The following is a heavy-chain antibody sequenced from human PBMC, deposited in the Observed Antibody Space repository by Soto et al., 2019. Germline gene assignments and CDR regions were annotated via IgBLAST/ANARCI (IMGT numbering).Heavy chain of an antibody. CDR3: LNAVYLLHLAY. V-gene: IGHV3-23*01. CDR2: ISGTGTTT. J-gene: IGHJ4*02. Sequence: GGSLRLACAASGFTFSSYAMTCVRQAPGKGLEWVSTISGTGTTTYYADSVKGRFTISRDNSKNTLYLQMNSLRTEDTAVYYYLNAVYLLHLAYWAQGSLDPGSS. CDR1: GFTFSSYA. D-gene: IGHD2-8*01.